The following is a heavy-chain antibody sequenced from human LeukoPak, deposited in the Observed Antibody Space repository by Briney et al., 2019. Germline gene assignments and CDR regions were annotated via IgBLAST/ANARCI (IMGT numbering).Heavy chain of an antibody. J-gene: IGHJ4*02. V-gene: IGHV3-23*01. Sequence: PGGSLRLSCAASGFTFSNYAMSWARQAPGKGLEWVSAISGSGGSTYYADSVKGRFTISRDNSKNTLYLQMNSLRAEDTAVYYCTKGTIGLPFDYWGQGTLVTVSS. CDR1: GFTFSNYA. D-gene: IGHD5-18*01. CDR2: ISGSGGST. CDR3: TKGTIGLPFDY.